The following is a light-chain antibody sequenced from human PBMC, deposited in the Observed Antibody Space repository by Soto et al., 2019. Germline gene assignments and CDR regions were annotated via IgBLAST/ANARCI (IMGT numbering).Light chain of an antibody. Sequence: GALRLAKEGRTPLSSSPIQSVSSSYLAWYQQKPGQAPRLLIYDASNRATGIPARFSGSWSGTDFTLTISCRVPKDFELYYCQKRSTGPLLSVGGGTKVDIK. J-gene: IGKJ4*01. CDR3: QKRSTGPLLS. CDR1: QSVSSSY. V-gene: IGKV3D-20*02. CDR2: DAS.